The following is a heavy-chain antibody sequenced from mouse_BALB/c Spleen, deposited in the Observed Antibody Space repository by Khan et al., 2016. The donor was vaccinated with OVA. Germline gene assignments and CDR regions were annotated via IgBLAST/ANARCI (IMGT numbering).Heavy chain of an antibody. Sequence: EVELVESGGGLVKPGGSLKLSCAASGFTFSDYYMYWVRQTPEKRLEWVATISDGGSYTYYPDSVKGRFSISRDNATSNLYLQMSSLKPEETAMYYCARAGYGGFAYWGQGTLVTVSA. CDR3: ARAGYGGFAY. J-gene: IGHJ3*01. CDR2: ISDGGSYT. D-gene: IGHD1-1*02. CDR1: GFTFSDYY. V-gene: IGHV5-4*02.